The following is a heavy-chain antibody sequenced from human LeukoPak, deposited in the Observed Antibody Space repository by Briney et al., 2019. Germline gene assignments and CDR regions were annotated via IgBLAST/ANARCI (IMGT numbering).Heavy chain of an antibody. V-gene: IGHV4-61*01. CDR1: GGSVSSGSYY. CDR2: LYHSGST. CDR3: ARGSGWLDY. J-gene: IGHJ4*02. D-gene: IGHD6-19*01. Sequence: SETLSLTCTVSGGSVSSGSYYWNWIRQPPGKGLEWIGYLYHSGSTKYNPSLKSRVTISVGTSKNQFSLKLTSVTAADTAVYYCARGSGWLDYWGQGTLVTISS.